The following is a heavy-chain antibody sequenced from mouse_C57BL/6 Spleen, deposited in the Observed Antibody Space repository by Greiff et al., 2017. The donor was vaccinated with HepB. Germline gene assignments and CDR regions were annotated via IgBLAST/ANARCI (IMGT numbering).Heavy chain of an antibody. CDR1: GYTFTSYW. V-gene: IGHV1-64*01. J-gene: IGHJ4*01. D-gene: IGHD4-1*01. CDR2: IHPNSGST. CDR3: ARELGPFYAMDY. Sequence: QVQLQQSGAELVKPGASVKLSCKASGYTFTSYWMHWVKQRPGPGLEWIGMIHPNSGSTNYNEKFKSKATLTVDKSSSTAYMQLSSLTSEDTAVCDWARELGPFYAMDYWGQGTSVTVSS.